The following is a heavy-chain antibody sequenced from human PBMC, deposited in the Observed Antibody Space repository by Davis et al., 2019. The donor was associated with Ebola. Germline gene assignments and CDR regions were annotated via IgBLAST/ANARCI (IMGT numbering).Heavy chain of an antibody. V-gene: IGHV5-51*01. Sequence: GESLKISCQGSGYSFTIYWIGWVRQMPGKALEWMGIIYPRDSDTRYSPSFQGQVTISADKSINTAYLQWSSLKASDTAMYYCARHSVITTEVAFDIWGQGTMVTVSS. CDR2: IYPRDSDT. D-gene: IGHD3-22*01. CDR3: ARHSVITTEVAFDI. J-gene: IGHJ3*02. CDR1: GYSFTIYW.